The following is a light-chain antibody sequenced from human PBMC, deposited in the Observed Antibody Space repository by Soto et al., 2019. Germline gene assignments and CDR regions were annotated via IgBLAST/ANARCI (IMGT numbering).Light chain of an antibody. CDR2: EAN. CDR1: SSDVGAYIY. Sequence: QSVLTQPASVSGSPGQSITISCGGTSSDVGAYIYVSWYQQFPGKAPKLILYEANNRPSGVSNRFSGSKSGTTASLTISGLQPEDEADYYCIAYSDIDTKVFGTGTKVTV. J-gene: IGLJ1*01. V-gene: IGLV2-14*03. CDR3: IAYSDIDTKV.